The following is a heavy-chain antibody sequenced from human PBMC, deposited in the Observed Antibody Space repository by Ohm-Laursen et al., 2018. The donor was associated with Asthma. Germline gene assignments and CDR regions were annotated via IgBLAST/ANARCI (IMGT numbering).Heavy chain of an antibody. V-gene: IGHV3-30-3*01. CDR2: ISYDGSNK. CDR1: GFTFSSYA. D-gene: IGHD4-11*01. J-gene: IGHJ6*02. Sequence: SLRLSCAASGFTFSSYAVHWVRQAPGKGLEWVAVISYDGSNKYYADSVKGRFTISRDNSKTTLHLQMNSLRAEDTAVYYCARGEVPVYYYGLDDWGQGTTVTVSS. CDR3: ARGEVPVYYYGLDD.